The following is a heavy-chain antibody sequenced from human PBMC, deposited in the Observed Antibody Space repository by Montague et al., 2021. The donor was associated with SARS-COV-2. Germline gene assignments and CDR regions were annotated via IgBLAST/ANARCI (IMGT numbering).Heavy chain of an antibody. V-gene: IGHV3-23*01. Sequence: SLRLSCAASGFTFSSYAMSWVRQAPGKGLEWVSAISGSGGSTYYADSVKGRFTISRDNSKNTLYLQMNSLRAEDTAVYYCAKGSGGTIFGVVNTYWYFDLWGRGTLVTVSS. D-gene: IGHD3-3*01. CDR3: AKGSGGTIFGVVNTYWYFDL. J-gene: IGHJ2*01. CDR1: GFTFSSYA. CDR2: ISGSGGST.